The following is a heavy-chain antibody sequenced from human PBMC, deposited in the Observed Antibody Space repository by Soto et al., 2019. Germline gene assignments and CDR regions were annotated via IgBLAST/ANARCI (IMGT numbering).Heavy chain of an antibody. CDR2: TYYRSKWYN. V-gene: IGHV6-1*01. D-gene: IGHD3-16*01. J-gene: IGHJ4*02. CDR3: AREFPYYESSDSYFDY. CDR1: GDSVSGNSAA. Sequence: SQTLSLTCAISGDSVSGNSAAWNWIRQSPSRGLEWLGRTYYRSKWYNDYAVSVKSRITVTPDTSKNQYSLHLNSVTPEDTAASYCAREFPYYESSDSYFDYCGQGALVTVSS.